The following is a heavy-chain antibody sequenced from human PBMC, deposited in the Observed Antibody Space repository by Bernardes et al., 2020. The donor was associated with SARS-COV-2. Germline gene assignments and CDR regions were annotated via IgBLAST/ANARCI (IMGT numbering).Heavy chain of an antibody. D-gene: IGHD6-19*01. Sequence: GESLKISCKGSGYRFTSYWISWVRQMPGKGLEWMGMIDPSDYYTNYSPSFQGHVTISADKSISTAYLQWSSLKASDTAMYYCARQPLYSSGWFDYWGQGTLVTVSS. CDR3: ARQPLYSSGWFDY. V-gene: IGHV5-10-1*01. CDR2: IDPSDYYT. CDR1: GYRFTSYW. J-gene: IGHJ5*01.